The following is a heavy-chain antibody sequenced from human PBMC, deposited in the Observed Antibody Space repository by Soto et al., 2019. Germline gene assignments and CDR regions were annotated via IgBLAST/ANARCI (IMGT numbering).Heavy chain of an antibody. D-gene: IGHD1-1*01. CDR2: INHSGST. V-gene: IGHV4-34*01. CDR1: GGSFSGYY. CDR3: ARGPFRNMAWFDS. Sequence: SETLSLTCAVYGGSFSGYYWSWIRQPPGKGLEWIGGINHSGSTNYNPSLKSRVTISVDTSKNQFSLKLSSVPAADTAVYYRARGPFRNMAWFDSWGQAPLGTVS. J-gene: IGHJ5*01.